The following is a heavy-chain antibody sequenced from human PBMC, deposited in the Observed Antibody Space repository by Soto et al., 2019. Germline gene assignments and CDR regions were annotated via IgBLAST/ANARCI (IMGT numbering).Heavy chain of an antibody. CDR2: IDPSDSYT. Sequence: GESLKISCKGSGYSLTSYWISWVRQMPGKGLEWMGRIDPSDSYTNYSPSFQGHVTISADKSISTAYLQWSSLKASDTSIYYCARDLVYAKSYNWFDPWGQGTLVTVSS. CDR3: ARDLVYAKSYNWFDP. CDR1: GYSLTSYW. J-gene: IGHJ5*02. V-gene: IGHV5-10-1*01. D-gene: IGHD2-8*01.